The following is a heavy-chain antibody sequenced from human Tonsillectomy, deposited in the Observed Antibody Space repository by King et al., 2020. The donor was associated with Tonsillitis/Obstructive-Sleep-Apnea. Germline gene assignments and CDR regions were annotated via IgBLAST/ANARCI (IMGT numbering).Heavy chain of an antibody. CDR2: ISANNGDT. CDR3: ASDSRSHYYDTSGYSTFAY. Sequence: QLVQSGAEVKKPGASVKVSCKASGYTFTTYGISWVRQAPGQGLEWMGWISANNGDTNYAQKVQDRVTMTTDTSTSTAYMEVRSLRSDDTAVYYCASDSRSHYYDTSGYSTFAYWGQGTLVTVSS. V-gene: IGHV1-18*01. D-gene: IGHD3-22*01. CDR1: GYTFTTYG. J-gene: IGHJ4*02.